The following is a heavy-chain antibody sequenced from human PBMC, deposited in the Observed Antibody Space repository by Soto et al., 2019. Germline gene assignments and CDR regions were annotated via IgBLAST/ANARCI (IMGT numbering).Heavy chain of an antibody. J-gene: IGHJ5*02. D-gene: IGHD1-26*01. CDR2: ISGSGVST. V-gene: IGHV3-23*01. CDR1: GFTFSSYS. Sequence: GGSLRLSCAACGFTFSSYSMNWVRQAPWKGLEWVSAISGSGVSTYYADSVKGRFTISRDNSKKTLYLQMNSLRAEDTAVYYCEKDRIVGATVWLDPSGQGSRVNVSS. CDR3: EKDRIVGATVWLDP.